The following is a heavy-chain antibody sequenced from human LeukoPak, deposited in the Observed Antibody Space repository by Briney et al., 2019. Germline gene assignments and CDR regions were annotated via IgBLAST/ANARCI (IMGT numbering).Heavy chain of an antibody. Sequence: SETLSLTCTVSGGSISSSSYYWGWIRQPPGKGLEWLGSIYYSGSTYYNPSLKSRVTISVDTSKNQFSLKLSSVTAADTAVYYCARSYRYDSSGWYYWGQGTLVTVSS. D-gene: IGHD6-19*01. CDR3: ARSYRYDSSGWYY. CDR2: IYYSGST. CDR1: GGSISSSSYY. J-gene: IGHJ4*02. V-gene: IGHV4-39*01.